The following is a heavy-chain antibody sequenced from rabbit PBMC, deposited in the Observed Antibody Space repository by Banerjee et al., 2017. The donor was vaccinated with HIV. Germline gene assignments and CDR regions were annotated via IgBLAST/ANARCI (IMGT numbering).Heavy chain of an antibody. J-gene: IGHJ4*01. CDR2: IYAGGTGVT. CDR1: GFSFSSSYY. CDR3: ARSYDGDGYCDL. Sequence: QSLEESGGDLVKPGASLTLTCTASGFSFSSSYYMCWVRQAPGKGLEWIACIYAGGTGVTYYASWAKGRFTISKTSSTAVDLKMTSLTGADTATYFCARSYDGDGYCDLWGPGTLVTVS. V-gene: IGHV1S40*01. D-gene: IGHD8-1*01.